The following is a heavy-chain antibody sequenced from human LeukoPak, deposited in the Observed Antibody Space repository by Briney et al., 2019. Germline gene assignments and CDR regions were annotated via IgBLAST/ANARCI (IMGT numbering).Heavy chain of an antibody. D-gene: IGHD5-12*01. CDR2: MNPNSGNT. Sequence: SVKVSCKASGYTFTSYDINWVRQATGQGLEWMGWMNPNSGNTGYAQKFQGRVTMTRNTSISTAYMELSSLRSEDTAVYYCATSGYAEIASDYHYYYMDVWGKGTTVTVSS. CDR3: ATSGYAEIASDYHYYYMDV. V-gene: IGHV1-8*01. CDR1: GYTFTSYD. J-gene: IGHJ6*03.